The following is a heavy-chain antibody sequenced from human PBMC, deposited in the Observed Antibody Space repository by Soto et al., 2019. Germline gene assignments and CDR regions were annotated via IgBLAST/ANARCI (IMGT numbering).Heavy chain of an antibody. CDR3: ARGAAMAPYYYYGMDV. CDR2: IIPIFGTA. V-gene: IGHV1-69*13. CDR1: GGTFSSYA. Sequence: SVKVSCKASGGTFSSYAISWVRQAPGQGLEWMGGIIPIFGTANYAQKFQGRVTITADESTSTAYMELSSLRPEDTAVYYCARGAAMAPYYYYGMDVWGQGTTVTVSS. D-gene: IGHD5-18*01. J-gene: IGHJ6*02.